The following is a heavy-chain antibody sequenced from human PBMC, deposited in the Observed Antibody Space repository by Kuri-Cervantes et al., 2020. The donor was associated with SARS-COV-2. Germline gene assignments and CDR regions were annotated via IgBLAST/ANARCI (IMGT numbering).Heavy chain of an antibody. CDR1: GGSISSGGYY. CDR2: IYYSGST. D-gene: IGHD1-26*01. J-gene: IGHJ4*02. CDR3: ARDNILFSGSGFDY. Sequence: SCTVSGGSISSGGYYWSWIRQHPGKGLEWIGYIYYSGSTYYNPSLKSRGTISVDASKNQFSLKLSSVTAADTAVYYCARDNILFSGSGFDYWGQGTLVTVSS. V-gene: IGHV4-31*02.